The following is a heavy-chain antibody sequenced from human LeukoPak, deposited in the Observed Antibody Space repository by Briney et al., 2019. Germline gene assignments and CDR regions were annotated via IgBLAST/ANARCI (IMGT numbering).Heavy chain of an antibody. D-gene: IGHD4-17*01. Sequence: GASVKVSCKTSVYTFNKYSITWVRQAPGQGLEWRGWISVYNDNTNYAQSLQGRVTMTTDTSTSTAYMALRSLRSDDTAVYYCARGKSVTTLLNWFDPWGQGTLVIVSS. CDR3: ARGKSVTTLLNWFDP. CDR1: VYTFNKYS. J-gene: IGHJ5*02. V-gene: IGHV1-18*01. CDR2: ISVYNDNT.